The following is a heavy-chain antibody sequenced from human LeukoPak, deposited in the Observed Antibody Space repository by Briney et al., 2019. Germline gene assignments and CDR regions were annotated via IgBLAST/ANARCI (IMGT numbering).Heavy chain of an antibody. D-gene: IGHD3-10*01. CDR1: GFTFDDYG. CDR2: INWNGGST. V-gene: IGHV3-20*04. Sequence: RPGGSLRLSCAASGFTFDDYGMSWVRQAPGKGLEWVSGINWNGGSTGYADSVKGRFTISRDNAKNSLYLQMNSLRAEDTALYYCARGDDAVVRGVTIYWGQGTLVTVSS. J-gene: IGHJ4*02. CDR3: ARGDDAVVRGVTIY.